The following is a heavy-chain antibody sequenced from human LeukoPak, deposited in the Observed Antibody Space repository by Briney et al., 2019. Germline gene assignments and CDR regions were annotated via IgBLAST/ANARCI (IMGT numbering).Heavy chain of an antibody. CDR1: GFTFSSYA. V-gene: IGHV3-30-3*02. J-gene: IGHJ3*02. CDR3: AKRTYYYGSGSSDDAFDI. Sequence: PGGSLRLSCAASGFTFSSYAMHWVRQAPGKGLEWVAVISYDGSNKYYADSVKGRFTISRDNSKNTLYLQMNSLRAEDTAVYYCAKRTYYYGSGSSDDAFDIWGQGTMVTVSS. D-gene: IGHD3-10*01. CDR2: ISYDGSNK.